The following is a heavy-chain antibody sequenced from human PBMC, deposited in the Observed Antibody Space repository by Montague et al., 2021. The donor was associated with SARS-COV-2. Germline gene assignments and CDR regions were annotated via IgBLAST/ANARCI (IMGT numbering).Heavy chain of an antibody. CDR3: ARMANCIAVGGFFEY. CDR1: VFSLSTSGMC. D-gene: IGHD6-19*01. J-gene: IGHJ4*02. Sequence: PALVKPTQTLPLTCTFSVFSLSTSGMCVSWIRQPPGNTLECLARIDWDDDKYYSTSLTTRLTISKDTSNNEVLLKLTNLDPLDTATYYFARMANCIAVGGFFEYWGQGTHVTVSS. CDR2: IDWDDDK. V-gene: IGHV2-70*11.